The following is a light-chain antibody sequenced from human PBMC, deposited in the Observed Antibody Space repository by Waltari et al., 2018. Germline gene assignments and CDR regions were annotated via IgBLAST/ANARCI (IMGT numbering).Light chain of an antibody. CDR3: QQSYSTQIT. V-gene: IGKV1-39*01. Sequence: DIQMTQSPSSLSASVGARVTITGRASQSISSYLNWYQQKPGKAPKLLIYAASSLQSGVPSRFSGSGSGTDFTLTISSLQPEDFATYYCQQSYSTQITFGQGTRLEIK. CDR1: QSISSY. CDR2: AAS. J-gene: IGKJ5*01.